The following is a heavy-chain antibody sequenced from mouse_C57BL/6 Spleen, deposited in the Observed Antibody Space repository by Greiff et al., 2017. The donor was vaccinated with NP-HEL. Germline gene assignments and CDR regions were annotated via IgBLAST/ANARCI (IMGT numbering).Heavy chain of an antibody. J-gene: IGHJ2*01. V-gene: IGHV5-4*01. D-gene: IGHD1-1*01. CDR1: GFTFSSYA. CDR2: ISDGGSYT. Sequence: EVQLVESGGGLVKPGGSLKLSCAASGFTFSSYAMSWVRQTPEKRLEWVATISDGGSYTYYPDNVKGRFTISRDNAKNNLYLQMSHLKSEDTAMYYCARDHYGSSGFDYWGQGTTLTVSS. CDR3: ARDHYGSSGFDY.